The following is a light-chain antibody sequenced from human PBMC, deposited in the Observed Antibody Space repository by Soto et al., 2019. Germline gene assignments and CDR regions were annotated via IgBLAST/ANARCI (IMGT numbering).Light chain of an antibody. CDR1: SSDVGSYNL. CDR3: CSYAGRSTVV. Sequence: QSALTQPASVSGSPGQSITISCTGTSSDVGSYNLVSWYQQYPGKAPKVMIYEVSERPSGLSNRFSGSKSGNTASLTISGLQAEDEADYYCCSYAGRSTVVFGGGTQLTVL. CDR2: EVS. V-gene: IGLV2-23*02. J-gene: IGLJ2*01.